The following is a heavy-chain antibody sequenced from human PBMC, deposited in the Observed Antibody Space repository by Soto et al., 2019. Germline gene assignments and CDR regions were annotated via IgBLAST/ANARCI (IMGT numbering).Heavy chain of an antibody. V-gene: IGHV5-51*01. CDR1: GYNFPTYW. J-gene: IGHJ4*02. D-gene: IGHD1-26*01. CDR2: IYPGDSDI. CDR3: ARHRGIARPGELDY. Sequence: GKSLKISCKGSGYNFPTYWIGWVRQMPGKGLEWMGIIYPGDSDIRYSPSFQGQVTISADKSISTAYLQWSSLKASDTAMYYCARHRGIARPGELDYWGQGTLVTVSS.